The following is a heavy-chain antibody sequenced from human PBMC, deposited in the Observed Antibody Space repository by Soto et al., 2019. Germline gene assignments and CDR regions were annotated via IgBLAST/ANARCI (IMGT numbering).Heavy chain of an antibody. Sequence: QVQLVQSGAEVREPGSSVKVSCEASGGTFRSYAINWVRQAPGQGLEWMGGIIPMFGKANYAEKFLGRVTITADEATRTAYREVSSLTSEDTAVYYCARSMETNYFYCMDVWGLGPTVTVSS. J-gene: IGHJ6*02. D-gene: IGHD2-8*01. CDR3: ARSMETNYFYCMDV. CDR2: IIPMFGKA. CDR1: GGTFRSYA. V-gene: IGHV1-69*01.